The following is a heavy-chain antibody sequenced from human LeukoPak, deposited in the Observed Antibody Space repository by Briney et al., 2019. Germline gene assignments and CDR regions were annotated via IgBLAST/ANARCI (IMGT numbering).Heavy chain of an antibody. Sequence: GGSLRLSCAASGFTFSSYSMNWVRQAPGKGLEWVSSISSSSSYIYYADSVKGRFTISRDNAKNSLYLQMNSLRAEDTAVYYCAKDFPSKGYGSGSYFSSDYWGQGTLVTVSS. CDR3: AKDFPSKGYGSGSYFSSDY. CDR2: ISSSSSYI. D-gene: IGHD3-10*01. J-gene: IGHJ4*02. CDR1: GFTFSSYS. V-gene: IGHV3-21*04.